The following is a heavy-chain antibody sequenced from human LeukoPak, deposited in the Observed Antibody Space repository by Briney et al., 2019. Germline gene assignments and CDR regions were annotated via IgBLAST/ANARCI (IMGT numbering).Heavy chain of an antibody. D-gene: IGHD5-24*01. J-gene: IGHJ4*02. CDR2: INHSGST. Sequence: PSETLSLTCAVYGGSFSGYYWSWIRQPPGKGLEWIGEINHSGSTNYNPSLKSRVTISVDTSKNQFSLKLSSVTAADTAVYYCARQMFGEMATNFDYWGQGTLVTVSS. CDR3: ARQMFGEMATNFDY. CDR1: GGSFSGYY. V-gene: IGHV4-34*01.